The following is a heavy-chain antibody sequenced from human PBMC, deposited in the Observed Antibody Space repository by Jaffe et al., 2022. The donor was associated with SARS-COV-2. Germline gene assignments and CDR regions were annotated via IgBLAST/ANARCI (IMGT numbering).Heavy chain of an antibody. CDR3: AFYREGYGMDV. Sequence: EMQLVESGGGLVQPGGSLQLSCAASGFIFVDSDIHWVRQASGRGLESIGRMTRRVHGYATTYVASVKGRFTISRDDSHNTASLQMTSLKTEDTAVYYCAFYREGYGMDVWGQGTTVTVSS. J-gene: IGHJ6*02. V-gene: IGHV3-73*01. CDR2: MTRRVHGYAT. CDR1: GFIFVDSD.